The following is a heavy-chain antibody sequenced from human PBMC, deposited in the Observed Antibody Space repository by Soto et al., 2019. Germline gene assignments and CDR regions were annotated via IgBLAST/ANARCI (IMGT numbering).Heavy chain of an antibody. Sequence: SETLSLTCDVSGVSIDSSYWWGWFRQPPGRDLEWLGDMSHGGSTNYNPSLKSRVTILLDKSKNQFSLSLSFVTAADTATYYCARSFGWTAVDSWCQLILLTVSS. D-gene: IGHD3-16*01. CDR1: GVSIDSSYW. CDR2: MSHGGST. CDR3: ARSFGWTAVDS. J-gene: IGHJ4*02. V-gene: IGHV4-4*02.